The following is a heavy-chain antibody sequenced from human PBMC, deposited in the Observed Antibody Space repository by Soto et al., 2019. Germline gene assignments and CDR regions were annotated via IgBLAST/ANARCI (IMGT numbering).Heavy chain of an antibody. CDR1: GFTFSSYS. J-gene: IGHJ6*02. V-gene: IGHV3-48*02. CDR3: ARHPMVRGVALYPYYYGMDV. D-gene: IGHD3-10*01. CDR2: ITSSSGSI. Sequence: GGSLRLSCATSGFTFSSYSMNWVRQAPGKGLEWLSHITSSSGSIYYAGSVKGRFTISRDNAKNSLHLQMNSLRDEDTAVYYCARHPMVRGVALYPYYYGMDVWGQGTAVTVSS.